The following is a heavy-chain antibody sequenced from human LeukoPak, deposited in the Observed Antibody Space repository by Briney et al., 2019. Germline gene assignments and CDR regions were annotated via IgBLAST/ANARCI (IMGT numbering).Heavy chain of an antibody. CDR3: ARFRDGRYYYMDV. V-gene: IGHV1-69*05. Sequence: SVKLSCKASGGTFSSYAISWVRQAPGQGLEWMGGIIPIFGTANYAQKFQGRVTITTDESTSTAYMELSSLRSEDTAVYYCARFRDGRYYYMDVWGKGTTVTVSS. CDR1: GGTFSSYA. D-gene: IGHD5-24*01. J-gene: IGHJ6*03. CDR2: IIPIFGTA.